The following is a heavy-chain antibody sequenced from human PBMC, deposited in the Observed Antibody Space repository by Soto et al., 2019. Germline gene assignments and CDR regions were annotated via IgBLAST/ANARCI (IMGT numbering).Heavy chain of an antibody. V-gene: IGHV4-39*01. CDR2: RYFSGST. CDR1: GDSSSRGSICSGVYY. J-gene: IGHJ5*02. CDR3: ARQATLYRAMHFDR. D-gene: IGHD2-2*01. Sequence: SETLSLTCTVSGDSSSRGSICSGVYYWGWIRQSPGNGLEWIARRYFSGSTYYNAPLKSRVTTSVDTSMNQFFLNLTSVTATDTAVYYCARQATLYRAMHFDRWGQGTLVTVSP.